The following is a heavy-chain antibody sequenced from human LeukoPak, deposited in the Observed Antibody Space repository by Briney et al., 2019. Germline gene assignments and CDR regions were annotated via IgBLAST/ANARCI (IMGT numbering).Heavy chain of an antibody. D-gene: IGHD2-15*01. V-gene: IGHV1-69*04. J-gene: IGHJ3*02. CDR1: GGTFSSYA. CDR3: AKTLVYCSGGSCPDAFDI. Sequence: SVKVSCKASGGTFSSYAISWVRQAPGQGLKWMGRIIPILGIANYAQKFQGRVTITADKSTSTAYMGLSSLRSEDTAVYYCAKTLVYCSGGSCPDAFDIWGQGTMVTVSS. CDR2: IIPILGIA.